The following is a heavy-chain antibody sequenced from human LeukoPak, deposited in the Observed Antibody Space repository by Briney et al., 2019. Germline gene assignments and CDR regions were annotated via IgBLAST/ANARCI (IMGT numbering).Heavy chain of an antibody. CDR1: GFTFSSYA. Sequence: PGGSLRLSCAASGFTFSSYAMSWVRQAPGKGLEWVSAISGSGGSTYYADSVKGRFTISRDNSKNTLYLQMNSLRAEDTAVYYCAQRYSSSWYRDDAFDIWGQGTMVTISS. D-gene: IGHD6-13*01. CDR2: ISGSGGST. J-gene: IGHJ3*02. CDR3: AQRYSSSWYRDDAFDI. V-gene: IGHV3-23*01.